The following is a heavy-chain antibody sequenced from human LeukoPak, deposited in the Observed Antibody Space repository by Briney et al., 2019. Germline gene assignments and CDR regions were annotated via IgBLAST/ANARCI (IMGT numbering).Heavy chain of an antibody. CDR1: GFTFSSYW. CDR3: ARGWASSGSYRSFDY. J-gene: IGHJ4*02. V-gene: IGHV3-7*01. D-gene: IGHD3-10*01. CDR2: IKQDGSEK. Sequence: GGSLRLSCAASGFTFSSYWMSWVRLAPGKGLEWVANIKQDGSEKYYVDSVKGRFTISRDNAKNSLYLQMNSLRAEDTAVYYCARGWASSGSYRSFDYWGQGTLVTVSS.